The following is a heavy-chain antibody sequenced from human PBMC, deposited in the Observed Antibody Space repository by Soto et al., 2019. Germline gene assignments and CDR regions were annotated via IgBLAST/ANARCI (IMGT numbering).Heavy chain of an antibody. J-gene: IGHJ4*02. V-gene: IGHV3-33*01. Sequence: QVQLVESGGGVVQPGTSLRLSCAASGFTFSRFGMHWFRQAPGKGLEWVAVIWYDGSNEHYADSVKGRFIISRDNSKNMLYLQMNSLRAEDTAVYYCGRTGELGRTHVGVDWGQGTLVAVSS. D-gene: IGHD1-26*01. CDR3: GRTGELGRTHVGVD. CDR2: IWYDGSNE. CDR1: GFTFSRFG.